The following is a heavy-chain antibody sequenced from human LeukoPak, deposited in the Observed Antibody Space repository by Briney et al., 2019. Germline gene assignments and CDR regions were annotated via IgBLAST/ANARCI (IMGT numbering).Heavy chain of an antibody. CDR3: ILGRDAFDI. CDR2: MNPNSGNT. J-gene: IGHJ3*02. CDR1: GYTFTNYD. D-gene: IGHD1-26*01. V-gene: IGHV1-8*03. Sequence: ASVKVSCKASGYTFTNYDINWVRQATGQGLEWMGWMNPNSGNTGYGQKFQGRVTITRNTSINTAYMELSSLRSEDTAVYYCILGRDAFDIWGQGTMVTVSS.